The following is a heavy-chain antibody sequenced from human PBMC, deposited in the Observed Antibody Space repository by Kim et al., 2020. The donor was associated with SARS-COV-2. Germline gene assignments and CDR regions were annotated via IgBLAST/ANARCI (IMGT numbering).Heavy chain of an antibody. Sequence: GGSLRLSCAASGFTFSNYAMTWVRQAPGKGLEWVSAISSGGVTTYYADSVKGRFTISRDNSKNTLSLQMNSLRAEDTAIYYCAKKEPKYYYGSGSYEDYWGQGTLVTVSS. V-gene: IGHV3-23*01. D-gene: IGHD3-10*01. J-gene: IGHJ4*02. CDR1: GFTFSNYA. CDR3: AKKEPKYYYGSGSYEDY. CDR2: ISSGGVTT.